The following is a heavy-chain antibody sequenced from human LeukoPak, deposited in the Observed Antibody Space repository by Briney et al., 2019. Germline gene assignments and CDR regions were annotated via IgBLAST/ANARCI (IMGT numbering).Heavy chain of an antibody. CDR1: GYTFTDYY. V-gene: IGHV1-46*01. Sequence: ASVKVSCKASGYTFTDYYVHWVRQAPGQGLEWMGIINPSGGTTNYAQKFQGRLTMTRDTSTSTVYMELSRLRSEDTAVYYCARYLAIIVLLGTSPMGWFDPWGQGTLVTVSS. D-gene: IGHD3-3*01. CDR2: INPSGGTT. J-gene: IGHJ5*02. CDR3: ARYLAIIVLLGTSPMGWFDP.